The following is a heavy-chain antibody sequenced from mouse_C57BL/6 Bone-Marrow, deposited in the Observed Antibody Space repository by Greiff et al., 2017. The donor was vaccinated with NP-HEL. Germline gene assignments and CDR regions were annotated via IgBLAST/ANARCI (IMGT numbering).Heavy chain of an antibody. CDR3: ARRRIYYYGSWYFDV. J-gene: IGHJ1*03. CDR2: ISNGGGST. V-gene: IGHV5-12*03. D-gene: IGHD1-1*01. CDR1: GFTFSDYY. Sequence: EVKLVESGGGLVQPGGSLKLSCAASGFTFSDYYMYWVRQTPEKRLEWVAYISNGGGSTYYPDTVKGRFTISRDNAKNTLFLQMTSLRSEDTAMYYCARRRIYYYGSWYFDVWGTGTTVTVSS.